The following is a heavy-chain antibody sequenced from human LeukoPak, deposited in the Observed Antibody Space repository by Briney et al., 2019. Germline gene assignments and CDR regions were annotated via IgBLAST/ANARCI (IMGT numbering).Heavy chain of an antibody. CDR2: INRDGSGK. CDR1: GFTFSRSW. V-gene: IGHV3-7*03. D-gene: IGHD2-8*01. CDR3: ATDSSWSLFH. J-gene: IGHJ4*02. Sequence: GGSLRLSCAASGFTFSRSWMSWVRQAPGKGLEWVANINRDGSGKYHVDSVRGRFTISRDNAKNSLYLQMNSLRAEDTAVYYCATDSSWSLFHWGRGTLVTVSS.